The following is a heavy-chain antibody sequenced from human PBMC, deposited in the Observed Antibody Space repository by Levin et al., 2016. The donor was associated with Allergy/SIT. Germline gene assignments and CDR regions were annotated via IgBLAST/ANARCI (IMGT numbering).Heavy chain of an antibody. V-gene: IGHV4-59*01. Sequence: SETLSLTCIVSGDSISRGYWSWIRQPPGKGLEWIGYLYYSGTTNYNPSLKSRVTISLDTPKNQFSLKLTSVTAADTAVYYCARSGLLLRRGNYYAMDVWGQGTTVTVSS. CDR3: ARSGLLLRRGNYYAMDV. CDR1: GDSISRGY. J-gene: IGHJ6*02. CDR2: LYYSGTT. D-gene: IGHD2-21*01.